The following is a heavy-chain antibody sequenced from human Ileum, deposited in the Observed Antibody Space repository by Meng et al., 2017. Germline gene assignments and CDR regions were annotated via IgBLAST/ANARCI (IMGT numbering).Heavy chain of an antibody. Sequence: GGSLRLSRAASGFTFSSNWMHWVRQAPGKGLVWVSRINSDGSSTTYADSVKGRFTISRDNAKNTLYLQMNSLRAEDTAVYYCARVPNGVNYGSGIRNYWGQGTLVTVSS. CDR1: GFTFSSNW. CDR3: ARVPNGVNYGSGIRNY. CDR2: INSDGSST. D-gene: IGHD3-10*01. V-gene: IGHV3-74*01. J-gene: IGHJ4*02.